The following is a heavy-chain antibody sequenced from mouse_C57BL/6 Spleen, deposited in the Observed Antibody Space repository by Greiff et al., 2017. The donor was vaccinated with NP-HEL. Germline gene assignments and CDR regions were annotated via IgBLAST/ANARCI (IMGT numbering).Heavy chain of an antibody. CDR3: ARVITTVASYFDY. V-gene: IGHV1-80*01. Sequence: VHLVESGAELVKPGASVKISCKASGYAFSSYWMNWVKQRPGKGLEWIGQIYPGDGDTNYNGKFKGKATLTADKSSSTAYMQLSSLTSEDSAVYFCARVITTVASYFDYWGQGTTLTVSS. D-gene: IGHD1-1*01. CDR2: IYPGDGDT. CDR1: GYAFSSYW. J-gene: IGHJ2*01.